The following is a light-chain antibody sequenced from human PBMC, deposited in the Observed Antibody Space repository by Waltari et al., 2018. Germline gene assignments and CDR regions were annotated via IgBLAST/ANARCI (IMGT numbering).Light chain of an antibody. CDR3: TSYAGSHNWV. CDR1: SSDVGGSNY. CDR2: EVN. J-gene: IGLJ2*01. V-gene: IGLV2-8*01. Sequence: QSALTQPPSASGSPGPSVTISCTGTSSDVGGSNYVSWYQHHPGKAPKLMISEVNKRPSGVPDRFSGSKSGNTASLTVSGLQADDEADYYCTSYAGSHNWVFGGGTKLTVL.